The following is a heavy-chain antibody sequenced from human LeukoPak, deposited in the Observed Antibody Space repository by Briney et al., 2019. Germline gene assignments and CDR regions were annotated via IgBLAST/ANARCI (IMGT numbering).Heavy chain of an antibody. V-gene: IGHV3-7*01. CDR2: IKEDGSVN. Sequence: GGSLRLSCAASGFTFSTCWMSWVRQAPGKGLEWVANIKEDGSVNAYVDSVKGRFTISRDNAKNSLDLQMHSLRVEDAAVYYCARLSTVVTFDYWSQGTLVTVSS. D-gene: IGHD4-23*01. J-gene: IGHJ4*02. CDR1: GFTFSTCW. CDR3: ARLSTVVTFDY.